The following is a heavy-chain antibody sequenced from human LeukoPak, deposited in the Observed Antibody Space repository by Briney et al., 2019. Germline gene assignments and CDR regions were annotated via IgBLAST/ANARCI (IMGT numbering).Heavy chain of an antibody. CDR2: INHSGST. CDR3: ARLSGYSYGYGYFDY. J-gene: IGHJ4*02. CDR1: GGSFSGYY. Sequence: SETLSLTCAVYGGSFSGYYWSWIRQPPGKGLEWIGEINHSGSTNYNPSLKSRVTISVDTSKNQFSLKLSSVTAADTAVYYCARLSGYSYGYGYFDYWGQGTLVTVSS. D-gene: IGHD5-18*01. V-gene: IGHV4-34*01.